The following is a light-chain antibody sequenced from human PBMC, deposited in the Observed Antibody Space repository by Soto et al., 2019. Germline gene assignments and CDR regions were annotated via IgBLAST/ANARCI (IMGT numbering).Light chain of an antibody. Sequence: QSALTPPASLSGSPGKSITISCTGTSSDVGSYNLVSWYQQHPGKSPKLMIYEVSKRPSGVSNRFSGSKSGNTASLTISGLQAEDEADYYCCSYAGSSTWVFGGGTKLTLL. CDR2: EVS. CDR1: SSDVGSYNL. CDR3: CSYAGSSTWV. J-gene: IGLJ3*02. V-gene: IGLV2-23*02.